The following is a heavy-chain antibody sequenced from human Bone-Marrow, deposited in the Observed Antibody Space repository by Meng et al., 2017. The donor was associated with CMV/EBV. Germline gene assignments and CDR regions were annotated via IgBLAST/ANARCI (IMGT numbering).Heavy chain of an antibody. V-gene: IGHV3-72*01. CDR2: IRNKANSYRT. CDR1: GFIFSDHY. D-gene: IGHD4-11*01. Sequence: GESLKISCAASGFIFSDHYIDWVRQAPEKGLEWVGRIRNKANSYRTEYAASVQGRFTVSGDDSQNSVYLQMNSLKIEDTAVYYCARTTVITYAIDVWGQGNTVTGSS. J-gene: IGHJ6*01. CDR3: ARTTVITYAIDV.